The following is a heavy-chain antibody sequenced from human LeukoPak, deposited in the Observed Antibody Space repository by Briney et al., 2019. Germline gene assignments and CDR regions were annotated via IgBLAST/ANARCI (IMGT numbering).Heavy chain of an antibody. CDR1: GVSSSSSY. V-gene: IGHV4-59*12. J-gene: IGHJ4*02. CDR2: IFYTGDS. Sequence: PSETLSLTCTVSGVSSSSSYWSWIRQPPGKGLEWIGYIFYTGDSNHNPSFKSRVSISLDTSKDQISLKLYSVTAADTAVYYCARDLAPGAPFDYWGQGTLVTVSS. D-gene: IGHD7-27*01. CDR3: ARDLAPGAPFDY.